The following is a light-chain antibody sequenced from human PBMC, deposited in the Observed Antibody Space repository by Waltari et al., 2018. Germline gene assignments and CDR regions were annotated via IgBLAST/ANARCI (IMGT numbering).Light chain of an antibody. CDR3: CSYAGSSTLV. CDR1: SSDVGSYNV. CDR2: EVS. J-gene: IGLJ2*01. Sequence: QSALTQPASVFGPPGQSITIPCTGTSSDVGSYNVVSWYQQHPGKTPKLMIYEVSQRPSGVSNHFSDCKSGNTASLTISGLHAEDEADYYCCSYAGSSTLVFGGGTKLTVL. V-gene: IGLV2-23*02.